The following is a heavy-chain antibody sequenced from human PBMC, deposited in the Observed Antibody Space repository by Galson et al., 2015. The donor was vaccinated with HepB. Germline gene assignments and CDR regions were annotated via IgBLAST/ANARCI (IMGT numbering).Heavy chain of an antibody. CDR1: GFTFSNAW. V-gene: IGHV3-15*01. CDR2: IKSKTDGGTT. D-gene: IGHD6-13*01. Sequence: SLRLSCAASGFTFSNAWMSWVRQAPGKGLEWVGRIKSKTDGGTTDYAAPVKGRFTISRDDSKNTLYLQMNSLKTEDTAVYYCTTERRCQIAAACPYYFDYWGQGTLVTVSS. J-gene: IGHJ4*02. CDR3: TTERRCQIAAACPYYFDY.